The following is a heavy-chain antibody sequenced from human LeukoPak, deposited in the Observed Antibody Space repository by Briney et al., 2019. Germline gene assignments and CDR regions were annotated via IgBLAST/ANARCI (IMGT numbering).Heavy chain of an antibody. V-gene: IGHV3-30*02. CDR3: AKEGTASKPSDLDY. D-gene: IGHD1/OR15-1a*01. J-gene: IGHJ4*02. Sequence: GGSLRLSCAASGFTFSDYGMHWVRQAPGKGLEGVAFIRYDGSNEYYADSVKGRFTISRDSPKNTLHLQMNSLRAEDTAVYYCAKEGTASKPSDLDYWGQGTLVTVSS. CDR1: GFTFSDYG. CDR2: IRYDGSNE.